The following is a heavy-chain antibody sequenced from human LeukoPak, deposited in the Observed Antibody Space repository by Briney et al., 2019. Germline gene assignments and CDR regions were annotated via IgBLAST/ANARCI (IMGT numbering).Heavy chain of an antibody. CDR3: ARASYGMDV. J-gene: IGHJ6*02. CDR1: GYTLTELS. CDR2: FDPEADET. Sequence: GASVKVSCKVFGYTLTELSMHWVRQAPGKGLEWMGGFDPEADETIYAQNFHGRVTVTEDTSTDTAYMELSSLRSEDTAVYYCARASYGMDVWGQGTTVTVS. V-gene: IGHV1-24*01.